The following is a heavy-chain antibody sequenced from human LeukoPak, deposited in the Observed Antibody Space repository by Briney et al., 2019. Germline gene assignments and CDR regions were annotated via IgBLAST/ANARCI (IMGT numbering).Heavy chain of an antibody. D-gene: IGHD2-15*01. CDR1: GGSISSYY. Sequence: SETLSLTCTVSGGSISSYYSSWIRQPPGKGLEWIGYIYYSGSTNHNPSLKSRVPISVDTSENQFSLKLSSVTAADTAVYYCARVSIVVVVAAPGVAFDIWGKGTMVTVSS. V-gene: IGHV4-59*01. J-gene: IGHJ3*02. CDR3: ARVSIVVVVAAPGVAFDI. CDR2: IYYSGST.